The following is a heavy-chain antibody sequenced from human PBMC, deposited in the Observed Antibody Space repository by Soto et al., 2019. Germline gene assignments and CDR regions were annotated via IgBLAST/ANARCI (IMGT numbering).Heavy chain of an antibody. CDR3: ARDGAGAYGLGGFDP. D-gene: IGHD2-21*01. CDR1: GDSISRGGYY. CDR2: IYHSGST. Sequence: QVQLQESGPGLVKPSQTLSLTCTVSGDSISRGGYYWNWLRQHPRKGLEWIGYIYHSGSTIYNPSLKRRVTISVDTAKNRLSLEVSNVTAADTAVYYCARDGAGAYGLGGFDPWGQVILVTVSS. J-gene: IGHJ5*02. V-gene: IGHV4-31*03.